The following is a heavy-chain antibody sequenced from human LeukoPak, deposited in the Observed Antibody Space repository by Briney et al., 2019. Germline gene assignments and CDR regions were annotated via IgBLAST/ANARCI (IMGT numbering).Heavy chain of an antibody. V-gene: IGHV4-39*07. J-gene: IGHJ3*02. Sequence: SETLSLTCTVSGGSISSSSYYWGWIRQPPGKGLEWIGSIYYSGSTYYNPSLKSRVTISVDTSKNQFSLKLSSVTAADTAVYYCARRFGVIRAFDIWGQGTMVTVSS. CDR2: IYYSGST. CDR1: GGSISSSSYY. CDR3: ARRFGVIRAFDI. D-gene: IGHD3-10*01.